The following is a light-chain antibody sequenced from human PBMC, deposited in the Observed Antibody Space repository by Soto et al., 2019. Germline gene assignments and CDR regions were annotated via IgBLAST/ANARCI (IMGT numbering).Light chain of an antibody. CDR1: TGAVTSDYY. J-gene: IGLJ3*02. CDR2: STM. Sequence: QTVGTQEPSLTLSPGGTVTLTCASSTGAVTSDYYPNWFQQRPGQAPTVLIYSTMNKHSWTPARFSGSLLGGKAALTLSGAQPEDEADYYCLIYYGDGWVFGGGTKLTVL. CDR3: LIYYGDGWV. V-gene: IGLV7-43*01.